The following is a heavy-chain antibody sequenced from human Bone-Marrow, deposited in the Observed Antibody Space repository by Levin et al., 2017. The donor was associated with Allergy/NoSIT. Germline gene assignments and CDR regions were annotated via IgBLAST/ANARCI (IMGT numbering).Heavy chain of an antibody. D-gene: IGHD2-21*02. V-gene: IGHV3-30*04. J-gene: IGHJ4*02. Sequence: SCAASGFNFNEYAMYWVRQAPGKGLESVAIISYDGYSQFYADSVRGRFTISRDNARNTLHLQMNNLRADDTAVYYCVRDLAGADGNWGQGTLVTVSS. CDR2: ISYDGYSQ. CDR1: GFNFNEYA. CDR3: VRDLAGADGN.